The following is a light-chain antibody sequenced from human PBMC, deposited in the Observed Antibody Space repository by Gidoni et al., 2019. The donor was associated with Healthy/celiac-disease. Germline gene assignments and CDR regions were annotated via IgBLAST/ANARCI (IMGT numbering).Light chain of an antibody. V-gene: IGKV1-5*03. J-gene: IGKJ4*01. CDR1: QSISSW. CDR3: QQYNSYSRT. Sequence: DIQMPQSPSTLSASVGDRVTITCRASQSISSWLAWYQQKPGKAPKLLIYKASSLESGVPSRFSGSGSGTEFTLTSSSLQPDDFATYYCQQYNSYSRTFXGXTKVEIK. CDR2: KAS.